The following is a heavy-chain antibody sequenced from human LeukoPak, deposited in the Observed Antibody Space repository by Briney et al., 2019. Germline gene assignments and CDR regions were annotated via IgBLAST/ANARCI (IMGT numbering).Heavy chain of an antibody. V-gene: IGHV4-59*01. CDR1: GGSISSYY. J-gene: IGHJ6*02. D-gene: IGHD4-17*01. CDR2: IYYSGST. CDR3: ARGETTETTFFNYYYGMDV. Sequence: SETLSLTCTVSGGSISSYYWSWIRQPPGKGLEWIGHIYYSGSTNYNPSLKSRVTISVDTSKNQFSLKLSSVTAADTAVYYCARGETTETTFFNYYYGMDVWGQGTTVTVSS.